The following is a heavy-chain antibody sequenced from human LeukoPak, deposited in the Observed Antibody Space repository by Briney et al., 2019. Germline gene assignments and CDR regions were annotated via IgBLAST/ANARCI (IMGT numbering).Heavy chain of an antibody. D-gene: IGHD3-22*01. CDR3: AKDRYYYDSSGYLPPDY. CDR2: ISGSGGST. CDR1: GFTFSSYA. J-gene: IGHJ4*02. Sequence: GGSLRLYCAASGFTFSSYAMSWVRHAPGKGLEWVSAISGSGGSTYYADSVKGRFTISRDNSKNTLYLQMNSLRAEDTAVYYCAKDRYYYDSSGYLPPDYWGQGTLVTVSS. V-gene: IGHV3-23*01.